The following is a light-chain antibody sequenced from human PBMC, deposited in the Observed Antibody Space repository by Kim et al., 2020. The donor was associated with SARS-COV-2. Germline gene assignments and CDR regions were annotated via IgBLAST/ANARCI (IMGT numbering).Light chain of an antibody. V-gene: IGKV3-20*01. CDR2: DAS. CDR1: HRVSGNY. CDR3: QQYATSPGT. J-gene: IGKJ1*01. Sequence: EIVLTQSPGNLSLSPRERATLSCRASHRVSGNYLAWYQQKPGQAPRLLVFDASSRAAGISDTFRGSGSGTDFTLTISRLEPEDFAVYYCQQYATSPGTFGQGTKVDIK.